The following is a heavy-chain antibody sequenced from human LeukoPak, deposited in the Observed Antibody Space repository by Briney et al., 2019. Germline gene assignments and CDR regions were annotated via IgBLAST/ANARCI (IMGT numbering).Heavy chain of an antibody. CDR2: INHSGST. V-gene: IGHV4-34*01. CDR3: ARGVGSGYYYDSSGYYYFDY. J-gene: IGHJ4*02. Sequence: PSETLSLTCAVYGGSFSGYYWSWIRQPPGKGLEWIGEINHSGSTNYNPSLKSRATISVDTSKNQFSLKLSSVTAADTAVYYCARGVGSGYYYDSSGYYYFDYWGQGTLVTVSS. D-gene: IGHD3-22*01. CDR1: GGSFSGYY.